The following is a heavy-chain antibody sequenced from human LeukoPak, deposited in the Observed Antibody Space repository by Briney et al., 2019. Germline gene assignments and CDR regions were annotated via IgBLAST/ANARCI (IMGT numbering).Heavy chain of an antibody. CDR2: INPNSGGT. D-gene: IGHD1-26*01. V-gene: IGHV1-2*02. CDR3: ARDVRIVGATPIDY. Sequence: ASVKVSCKASGHTFTGYYMHWVRQAPGQGLEWMGGINPNSGGTNYAQKCQGRVTMTRDTSISTAYMEMSRLRSDDTAVYYCARDVRIVGATPIDYWGQGTLVTVSS. J-gene: IGHJ4*02. CDR1: GHTFTGYY.